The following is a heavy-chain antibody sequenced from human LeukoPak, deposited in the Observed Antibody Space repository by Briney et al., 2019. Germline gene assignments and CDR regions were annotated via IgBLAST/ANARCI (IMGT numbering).Heavy chain of an antibody. J-gene: IGHJ6*02. CDR3: ARDAEAVAGSYYYYYCMDV. D-gene: IGHD6-19*01. CDR2: INSDGSST. Sequence: GGALILSCAACGCSFSSYWMHWVGQAPGKGLVWVSRINSDGSSTSYADSVKGRFTISRDNAKITLYLQMNSLRAEDTAVYYCARDAEAVAGSYYYYYCMDVWGQGTTVTVSS. CDR1: GCSFSSYW. V-gene: IGHV3-74*01.